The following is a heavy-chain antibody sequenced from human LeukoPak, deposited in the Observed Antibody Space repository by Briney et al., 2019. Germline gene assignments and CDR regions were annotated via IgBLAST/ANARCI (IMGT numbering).Heavy chain of an antibody. D-gene: IGHD7-27*01. CDR2: INPNTGAT. Sequence: GASVKVSCSASGYTFTGYYMNWVRQAPGQGLEWMGWINPNTGATNYAQTFQSRVTMTRDTSISTAYMELSRLRSDDTAVYYCARDQTGDGFDCWGQGTLVTVSS. CDR3: ARDQTGDGFDC. V-gene: IGHV1-2*02. J-gene: IGHJ4*02. CDR1: GYTFTGYY.